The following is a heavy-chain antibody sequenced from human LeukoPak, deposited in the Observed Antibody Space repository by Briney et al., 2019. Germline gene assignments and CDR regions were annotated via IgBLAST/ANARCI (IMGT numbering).Heavy chain of an antibody. Sequence: SETLSLTCTVSGGSVSSYPWSWIRQPAGKGLEWIGRIYTSGSTNYNPSLKSRVTISVDTSKNQFSLKLSSVTAADTAVYYCARERTYYYDSSGPHPRGYFDYWGQGTLVTVSS. D-gene: IGHD3-22*01. V-gene: IGHV4-4*07. CDR1: GGSVSSYP. CDR2: IYTSGST. J-gene: IGHJ4*02. CDR3: ARERTYYYDSSGPHPRGYFDY.